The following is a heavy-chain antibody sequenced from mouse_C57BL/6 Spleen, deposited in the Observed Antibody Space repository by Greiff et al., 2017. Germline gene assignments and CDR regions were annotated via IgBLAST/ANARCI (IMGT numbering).Heavy chain of an antibody. J-gene: IGHJ2*01. CDR1: GYTFTDYE. V-gene: IGHV1-15*01. Sequence: VQLQQSGAELVRPGASVTLSCKASGYTFTDYEMHWVKQTPVHGLEWIGAIDPETGGTAYNQKFKGKAILTADKSSSTAYMELRSLTSEDSAVYYCTSTMSTTVVHDYWGQGTTLTVSS. CDR2: IDPETGGT. CDR3: TSTMSTTVVHDY. D-gene: IGHD1-1*01.